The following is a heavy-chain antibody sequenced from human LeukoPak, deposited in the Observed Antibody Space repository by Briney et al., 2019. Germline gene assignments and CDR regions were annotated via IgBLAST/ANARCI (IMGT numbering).Heavy chain of an antibody. V-gene: IGHV4-59*01. Sequence: PSETLPLTCTVSGGSISSYYWSWIRQPPGKGLEWIGYIYYSGSTNYNPSLKSRVTISVDTSKNQFSLKLSSVTAADTAVYYCARGAVQLWLGFDYWGQGTLVTVSS. CDR3: ARGAVQLWLGFDY. D-gene: IGHD5-18*01. CDR1: GGSISSYY. CDR2: IYYSGST. J-gene: IGHJ4*02.